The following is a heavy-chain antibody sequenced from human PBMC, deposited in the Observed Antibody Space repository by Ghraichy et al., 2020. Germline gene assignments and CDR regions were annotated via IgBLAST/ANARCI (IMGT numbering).Heavy chain of an antibody. D-gene: IGHD3-22*01. CDR2: ISSSSSYI. Sequence: GGSLRLSCAASGFTFSSYNMNWVRQAPGKGLEWVSSISSSSSYIYYADSVKGRFTISRDNAKNSLYLQMNSLRAEDTAVYYCAREGYYDGSVQDAFDIWGQGTMVTVSS. V-gene: IGHV3-21*01. J-gene: IGHJ3*02. CDR1: GFTFSSYN. CDR3: AREGYYDGSVQDAFDI.